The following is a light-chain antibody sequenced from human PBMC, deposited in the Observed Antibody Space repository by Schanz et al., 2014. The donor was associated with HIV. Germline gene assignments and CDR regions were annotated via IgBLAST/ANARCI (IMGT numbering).Light chain of an antibody. V-gene: IGKV1-8*01. CDR3: QQSLSSPYT. CDR1: QGISSY. Sequence: AIRMTQSPSSFSASTGDRVTITCRASQGISSYLAWYQQKPGKAPKLLIEGASSLQRGVPPRFSGSGSGTDFTLTISSLQIEDLATYFCQQSLSSPYTFGQGTKLEI. J-gene: IGKJ2*01. CDR2: GAS.